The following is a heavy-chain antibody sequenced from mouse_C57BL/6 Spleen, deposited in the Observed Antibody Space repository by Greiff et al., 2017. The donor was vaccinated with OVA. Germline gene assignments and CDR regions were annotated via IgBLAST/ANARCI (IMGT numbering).Heavy chain of an antibody. CDR3: ARPLYYAMDY. CDR2: IWSGGST. CDR1: GFSLTSYG. D-gene: IGHD6-1*01. J-gene: IGHJ4*01. Sequence: VQGVESGPGLVQPSQSLSITCTVSGFSLTSYGVHWVRQSPGKGLEWLGVIWSGGSTDYNAAFISRLSISKDNSKSQVFFKMNSLQADDTAIYYCARPLYYAMDYWGQGTSVTVSS. V-gene: IGHV2-2*01.